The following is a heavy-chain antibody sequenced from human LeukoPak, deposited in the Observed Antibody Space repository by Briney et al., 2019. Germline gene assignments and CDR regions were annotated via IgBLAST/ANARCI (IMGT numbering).Heavy chain of an antibody. CDR2: ISVSST. CDR3: ARVLVRGIFDY. Sequence: PGRSLRLSCAASGFTFSSYGMNWVRQAPGKGLDWVSYISVSSTYYADSVKGRFTISRDNAKNSLYLQMNSLRVEDTAVYYCARVLVRGIFDYWGQGTLVTVSS. CDR1: GFTFSSYG. V-gene: IGHV3-48*04. D-gene: IGHD3-10*01. J-gene: IGHJ4*02.